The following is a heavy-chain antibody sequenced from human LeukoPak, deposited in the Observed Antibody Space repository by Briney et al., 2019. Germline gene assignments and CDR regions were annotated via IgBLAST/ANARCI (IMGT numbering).Heavy chain of an antibody. CDR2: IYSSGST. CDR3: ARGGAAHGTGGISWFDP. J-gene: IGHJ5*02. D-gene: IGHD6-13*01. CDR1: GGSIGSYY. Sequence: SETLSLTCTVSGGSIGSYYWSWIRQPPGKGLEWIGYIYSSGSTNYNPSLKSRDTISLDTSKNQFSLKLSFVTAADTAVYYCARGGAAHGTGGISWFDPWGQGTLVTVSS. V-gene: IGHV4-59*01.